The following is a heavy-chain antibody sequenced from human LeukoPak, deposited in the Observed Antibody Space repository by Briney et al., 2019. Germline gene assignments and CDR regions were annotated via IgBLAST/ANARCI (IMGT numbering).Heavy chain of an antibody. CDR3: ASYDFWSGYAA. CDR1: GFTVSSNY. CDR2: IYSGGST. J-gene: IGHJ5*02. V-gene: IGHV3-53*01. Sequence: GGSLRLSCAASGFTVSSNYMSWVRQAPGKGLEWVSVIYSGGSTYYADSVKGRFTISRDNSKNTLYLQMNSLRAEDTAVYYCASYDFWSGYAAWGQGTLVTVSS. D-gene: IGHD3-3*01.